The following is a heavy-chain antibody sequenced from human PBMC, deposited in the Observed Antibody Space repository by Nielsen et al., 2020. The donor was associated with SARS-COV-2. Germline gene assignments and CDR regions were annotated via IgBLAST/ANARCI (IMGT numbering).Heavy chain of an antibody. J-gene: IGHJ4*02. CDR1: GYSISSGDY. D-gene: IGHD6-6*01. Sequence: SETLSLTCSVSGYSISSGDYWGWIRQPPGKGLEWIGSIYHSGSAFYNPPLKSRVTISVDTSKNQFSLRLSSVTAADTAVYYCAREEHSSSSVWGQGTLVTVSS. CDR3: AREEHSSSSV. V-gene: IGHV4-38-2*02. CDR2: IYHSGSA.